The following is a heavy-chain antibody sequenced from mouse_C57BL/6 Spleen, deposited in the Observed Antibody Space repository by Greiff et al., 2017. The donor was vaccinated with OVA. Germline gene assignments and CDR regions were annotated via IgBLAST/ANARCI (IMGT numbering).Heavy chain of an antibody. CDR3: ARPNYYGSSGGFAY. CDR2: IDPSDSYT. D-gene: IGHD1-1*01. CDR1: GYTFTSYW. J-gene: IGHJ3*01. V-gene: IGHV1-59*01. Sequence: QVQLQQPGAELVRPGTSVKLSCKASGYTFTSYWMHWVKQRPGQGLEWIGVIDPSDSYTNYNQKFKGKATLTVDTSSSTAYMQLSSLTSEDSAVYYCARPNYYGSSGGFAYWGQGTLVTVSA.